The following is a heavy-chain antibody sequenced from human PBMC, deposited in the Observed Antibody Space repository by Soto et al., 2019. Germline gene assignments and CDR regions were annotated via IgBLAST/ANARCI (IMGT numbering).Heavy chain of an antibody. J-gene: IGHJ4*02. V-gene: IGHV4-59*01. CDR3: ARGTVVVAGYFDY. D-gene: IGHD6-19*01. CDR2: IHDSGST. Sequence: PSETLSLTCTVSGGSISSYYWSWIRQSPGKGLEWIGYIHDSGSTNYNPSLNSRVTISVDPSKNQFSLRLSSVTAADTAVYYCARGTVVVAGYFDYWGQGTLVTVS. CDR1: GGSISSYY.